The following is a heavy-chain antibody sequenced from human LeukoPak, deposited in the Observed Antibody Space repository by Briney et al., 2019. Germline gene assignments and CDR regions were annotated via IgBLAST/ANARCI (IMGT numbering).Heavy chain of an antibody. J-gene: IGHJ4*02. V-gene: IGHV3-48*04. CDR1: GFTFNRFS. Sequence: GGSLRLSCAASGFTFNRFSMNWVRQTPGKGLEWVSYISGSSSTIYYADSVKGRFTISRDNAKNSLYLQMNSLRAEDTAVYYCARAPTATLDYWGQGTLVTVSS. CDR3: ARAPTATLDY. CDR2: ISGSSSTI. D-gene: IGHD5-18*01.